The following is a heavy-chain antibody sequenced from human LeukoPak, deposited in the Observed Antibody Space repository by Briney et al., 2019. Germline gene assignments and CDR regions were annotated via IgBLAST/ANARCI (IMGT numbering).Heavy chain of an antibody. J-gene: IGHJ4*02. D-gene: IGHD1-26*01. V-gene: IGHV3-7*01. Sequence: PGGSLRLSCAASGFTFSSYWMSWVRQAPGKGLEWVANIKQDGSEKYYVDSVKGRFTISRDNAKNSLYLQMNSLRAEDTAVYYCARGPYSGSYLVPPYYYSDYWGQGTLVTVSS. CDR1: GFTFSSYW. CDR2: IKQDGSEK. CDR3: ARGPYSGSYLVPPYYYSDY.